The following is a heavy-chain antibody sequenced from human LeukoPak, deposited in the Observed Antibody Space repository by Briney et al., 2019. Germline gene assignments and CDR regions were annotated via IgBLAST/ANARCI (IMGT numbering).Heavy chain of an antibody. J-gene: IGHJ6*03. Sequence: TGGSLRLSCAASGFTFSSYAMSWVRQAPEKGLEWASAISGSGGSTYYADSVKGRFTISRDNSKNTLYLQMNSLRAEDTAVYYCAKDGSIDYYYMDVWGKGTTVTVSS. V-gene: IGHV3-23*01. CDR1: GFTFSSYA. CDR3: AKDGSIDYYYMDV. D-gene: IGHD1-26*01. CDR2: ISGSGGST.